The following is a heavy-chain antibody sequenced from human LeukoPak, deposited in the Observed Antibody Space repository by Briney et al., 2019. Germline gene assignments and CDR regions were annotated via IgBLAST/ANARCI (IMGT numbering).Heavy chain of an antibody. V-gene: IGHV4-34*01. J-gene: IGHJ4*02. Sequence: PSETLSLTCGVYGGSIRGGYYWSWIRQPPGKGLEWIGEINHRGSTNYNPSLKSRVTTSVDTSKNQFSLEVSSVTAADTAVYYCARGPYSSSLGGIDYWGQGTLVTVSS. CDR2: INHRGST. CDR1: GGSIRGGYY. D-gene: IGHD6-13*01. CDR3: ARGPYSSSLGGIDY.